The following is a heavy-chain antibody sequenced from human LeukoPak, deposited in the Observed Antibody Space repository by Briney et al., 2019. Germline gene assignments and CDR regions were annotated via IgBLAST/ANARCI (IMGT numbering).Heavy chain of an antibody. Sequence: SETLSLTCTVSGGSISSSSYYWGWIRQPPGKGLEWIGSIYYSGSTYYNPSLKSRVTISVDTSKNQFSLKLSSVTAADTAVYYCARDSRYYDSSGYKNWFDPWGQGTLVTVSS. CDR3: ARDSRYYDSSGYKNWFDP. V-gene: IGHV4-39*07. D-gene: IGHD3-22*01. J-gene: IGHJ5*02. CDR2: IYYSGST. CDR1: GGSISSSSYY.